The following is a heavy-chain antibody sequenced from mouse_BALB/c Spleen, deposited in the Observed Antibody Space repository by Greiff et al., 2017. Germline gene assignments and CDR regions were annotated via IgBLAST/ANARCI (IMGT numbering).Heavy chain of an antibody. Sequence: EVQLQQSGPELVKPGASVKISCKASGYTFTDYNMHWVKQSPGKSLEWIGYIYPYNGGTGYNQKFKSKATLTVDNSSSTDYMELRSLTSEDSAVYYCARDIVSSLWSYWDFDVWGAGTTVTVSS. CDR3: ARDIVSSLWSYWDFDV. D-gene: IGHD1-1*02. V-gene: IGHV1S29*02. J-gene: IGHJ1*01. CDR1: GYTFTDYN. CDR2: IYPYNGGT.